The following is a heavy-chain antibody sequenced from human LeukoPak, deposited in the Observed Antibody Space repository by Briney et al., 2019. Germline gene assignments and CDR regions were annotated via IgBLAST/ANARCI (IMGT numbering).Heavy chain of an antibody. CDR2: INHSGST. V-gene: IGHV4-34*01. CDR1: GGSFSGYY. D-gene: IGHD6-13*01. Sequence: SETLSLTCAVYGGSFSGYYWSWIRQPPGKGLEWIGEINHSGSTNYNPSLKSRVTISVDTSKNQFSLKLSSVTAADTAVYYCARGYSSSPHLDYWGQGTLVTVSS. J-gene: IGHJ4*02. CDR3: ARGYSSSPHLDY.